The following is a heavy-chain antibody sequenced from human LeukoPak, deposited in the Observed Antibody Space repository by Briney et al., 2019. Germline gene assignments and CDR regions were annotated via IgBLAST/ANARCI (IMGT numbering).Heavy chain of an antibody. V-gene: IGHV4-59*01. Sequence: SETLSLTCTVSDGSISSYYWSWIRQPPGKGLEWIGYIYYSGSTNYNPSLKSRVTISVDTSKNQFSLKLSSVTAADTAVYYCAREAGGDPGVWFDPWGQGTLVTVSS. CDR1: DGSISSYY. D-gene: IGHD2-21*02. CDR2: IYYSGST. J-gene: IGHJ5*02. CDR3: AREAGGDPGVWFDP.